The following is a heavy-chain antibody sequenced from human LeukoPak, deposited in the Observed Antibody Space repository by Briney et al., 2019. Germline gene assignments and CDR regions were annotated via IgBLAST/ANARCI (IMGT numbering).Heavy chain of an antibody. CDR3: ARDPTLRSSSGYLDY. J-gene: IGHJ4*02. CDR1: EFPFSSYA. CDR2: ISYDGSNK. Sequence: GGSLRLSCAASEFPFSSYAMHWVRQAPGKGLEWVAVISYDGSNKYYADSVKGRFTISRDNSKNTLYLQMNSLRAEDTAVYYCARDPTLRSSSGYLDYWGQGTLVTVSS. V-gene: IGHV3-30-3*01. D-gene: IGHD3-22*01.